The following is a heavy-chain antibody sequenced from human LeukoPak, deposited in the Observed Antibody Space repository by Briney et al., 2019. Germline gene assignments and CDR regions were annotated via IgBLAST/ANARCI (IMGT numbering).Heavy chain of an antibody. Sequence: PGGSLRLSCSASGFPFSSYAMHWVRQAPGKGLEWVSSISASGSGTNYADSVKGRFTISRDSSDNTLSLQMNSLRAEDTAVYYCATKTRNHFDYWGQGTLVTVSS. D-gene: IGHD2-2*01. J-gene: IGHJ4*02. V-gene: IGHV3-23*01. CDR2: ISASGSGT. CDR3: ATKTRNHFDY. CDR1: GFPFSSYA.